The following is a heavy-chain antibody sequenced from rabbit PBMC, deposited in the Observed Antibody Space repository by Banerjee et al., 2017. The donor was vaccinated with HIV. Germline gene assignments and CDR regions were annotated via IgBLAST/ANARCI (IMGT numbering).Heavy chain of an antibody. D-gene: IGHD7-1*01. CDR2: IYTDSDGT. CDR1: GFSFSSSYW. J-gene: IGHJ4*01. V-gene: IGHV1S43*01. Sequence: QEQLEESGGDLVKPEGSLTLTCTASGFSFSSSYWICWVRQAPGKGLEWIACIYTDSDGTWYASWVNGRFTISRSISLNTVDLKMTSLTAADTATYFCARDLAAVTGWNFGLWGPGTLVTVS. CDR3: ARDLAAVTGWNFGL.